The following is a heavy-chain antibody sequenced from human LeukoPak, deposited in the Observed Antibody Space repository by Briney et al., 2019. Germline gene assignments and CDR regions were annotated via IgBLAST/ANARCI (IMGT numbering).Heavy chain of an antibody. J-gene: IGHJ4*02. CDR1: GFTFSSYW. CDR2: IYSDASST. CDR3: ASGLELDY. Sequence: PGGSLRLSCAASGFTFSSYWMHWVRQAPGKGLVWVSRIYSDASSTSYVDSVKGRFTISRDNAKNTVYLQMNSLRAEDTAVYYCASGLELDYWGQGTLVTVSS. V-gene: IGHV3-74*01.